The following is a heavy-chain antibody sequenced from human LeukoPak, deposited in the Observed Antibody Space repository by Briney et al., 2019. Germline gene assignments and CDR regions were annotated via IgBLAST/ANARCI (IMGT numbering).Heavy chain of an antibody. J-gene: IGHJ4*02. D-gene: IGHD2-15*01. CDR1: GGSISSYY. CDR2: IYSGGST. CDR3: ARLWSTDCGGGTCPHQPNY. V-gene: IGHV3-53*01. Sequence: PSETLSLTCTVSGGSISSYYMSWVRQAPGKGLEWVSVIYSGGSTYYADSVKGRFTISRDNSKSTLYIQMNSLRAEDTAVYYCARLWSTDCGGGTCPHQPNYWGQGTLVTVSS.